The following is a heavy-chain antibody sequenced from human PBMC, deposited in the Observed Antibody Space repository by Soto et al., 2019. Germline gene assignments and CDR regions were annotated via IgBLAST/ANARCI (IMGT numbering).Heavy chain of an antibody. D-gene: IGHD3-10*01. CDR2: INAGNGNT. V-gene: IGHV1-3*05. J-gene: IGHJ5*02. CDR1: GYTFTSYA. Sequence: QVQLVQSGAEEKKPGASVKVSCKASGYTFTSYAMHWVRQAPGQRLEWMGWINAGNGNTKYSQKFQGRVTITRDTSASTDYMELSSLISEDTAVYYCARAAVWGVIGWFDPWRQGTLVTVSS. CDR3: ARAAVWGVIGWFDP.